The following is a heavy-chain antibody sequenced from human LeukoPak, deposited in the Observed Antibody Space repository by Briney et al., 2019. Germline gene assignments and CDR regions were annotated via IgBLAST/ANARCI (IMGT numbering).Heavy chain of an antibody. J-gene: IGHJ4*02. CDR3: AKDIYRGLDMATRPDY. CDR2: ISGDADST. Sequence: GGSLRLSCAASGFTFDDYAMHWVRQAPGKGLEWVSLISGDADSTYYADSVKGRFTISRDDSKNSLYLQMNSLRTEDTALYYCAKDIYRGLDMATRPDYWGQGTPVTVSS. V-gene: IGHV3-43*02. CDR1: GFTFDDYA. D-gene: IGHD5-24*01.